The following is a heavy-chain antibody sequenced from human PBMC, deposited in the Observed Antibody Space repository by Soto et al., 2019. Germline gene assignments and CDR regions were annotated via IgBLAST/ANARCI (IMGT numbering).Heavy chain of an antibody. V-gene: IGHV1-69*02. D-gene: IGHD4-17*01. CDR1: GGTFSTYT. Sequence: ASVKVSCKASGGTFSTYTVTWVRQAPGQGLEWMGRIIPIVGIVNYAQKFQGRVTITADKSTSIAYMELSSLRSEDTAVYFCARGIKYGAYSRWFDPWGQGTLVTVSS. CDR3: ARGIKYGAYSRWFDP. J-gene: IGHJ5*02. CDR2: IIPIVGIV.